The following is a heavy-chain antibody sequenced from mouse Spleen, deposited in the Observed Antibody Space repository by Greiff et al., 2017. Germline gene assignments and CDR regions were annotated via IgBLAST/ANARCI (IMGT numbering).Heavy chain of an antibody. D-gene: IGHD1-1*02. CDR2: INPYNGGT. Sequence: LVEPGASVKMPCKASGYTFTDYYMNWVKQSHGKSLEWIGVINPYNGGTSYNQKFKGKATLTVDKSSSTAYMELNSLTSEDSAVYYCATMPIAYWGQGTLVTVSA. CDR3: ATMPIAY. J-gene: IGHJ3*01. CDR1: GYTFTDYY. V-gene: IGHV1-19*01.